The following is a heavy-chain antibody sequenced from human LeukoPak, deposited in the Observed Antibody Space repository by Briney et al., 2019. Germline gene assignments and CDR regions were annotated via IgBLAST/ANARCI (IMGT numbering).Heavy chain of an antibody. CDR3: ARIASGSYADC. V-gene: IGHV3-66*01. J-gene: IGHJ4*02. CDR1: GFTVATNY. D-gene: IGHD1-26*01. Sequence: GGSLRLSCAASGFTVATNYMSWVRQAPGKGLEWVSVLYSGGITYYPDSVKGRFTISRDNSKHTLYLQMNSLRAEDTAVYYCARIASGSYADCWGQGTLVTVSS. CDR2: LYSGGIT.